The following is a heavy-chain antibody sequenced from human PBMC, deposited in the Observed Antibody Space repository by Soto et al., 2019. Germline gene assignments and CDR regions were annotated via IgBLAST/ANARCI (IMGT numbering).Heavy chain of an antibody. D-gene: IGHD3-22*01. Sequence: PSETLSLTCTVSGGSISSGGYYWSWIRQHPGKGLEWIGYIYYSGSTYYNPSLKSRVTISVDKSKSQFSLNLSSVTAADTAVYYCARRNFYESSGYYPVWGQGTTVTVSS. CDR1: GGSISSGGYY. CDR3: ARRNFYESSGYYPV. J-gene: IGHJ6*02. CDR2: IYYSGST. V-gene: IGHV4-31*03.